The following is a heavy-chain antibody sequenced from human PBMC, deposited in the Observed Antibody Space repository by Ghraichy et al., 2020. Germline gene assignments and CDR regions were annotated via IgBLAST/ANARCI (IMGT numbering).Heavy chain of an antibody. CDR1: GFTFSSYG. D-gene: IGHD1-26*01. J-gene: IGHJ4*02. V-gene: IGHV3-23*01. Sequence: GGSLRLSCAASGFTFSSYGMNWVRQAPGKGLEWVSGISASGGSTYYTDSVRGRFTISRDNSKNTLFLQMNSLRAEDTAVYYCAKALEWEIPRYFDYWGQGTLVTVSS. CDR2: ISASGGST. CDR3: AKALEWEIPRYFDY.